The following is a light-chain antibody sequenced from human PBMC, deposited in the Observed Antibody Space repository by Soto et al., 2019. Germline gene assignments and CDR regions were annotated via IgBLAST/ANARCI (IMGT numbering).Light chain of an antibody. J-gene: IGLJ2*01. Sequence: QSALTQPASVSGSPGQSITISCTGTSRDVGNYNLVSWYQQHPGKAPKLMIYDVSNRPSGVSIRFSGSKSDNTASLTISGLQAEDEADYYCCSYSSSTTRVFGGGTQLTVL. CDR1: SRDVGNYNL. V-gene: IGLV2-14*02. CDR3: CSYSSSTTRV. CDR2: DVS.